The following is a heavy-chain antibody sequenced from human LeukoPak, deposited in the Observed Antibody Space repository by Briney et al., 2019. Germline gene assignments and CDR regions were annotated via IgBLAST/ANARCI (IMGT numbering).Heavy chain of an antibody. J-gene: IGHJ4*02. CDR1: GYTLTELS. CDR3: ATDLKDIVVVPAAPHFDY. D-gene: IGHD2-2*01. Sequence: ASVKVSCKVSGYTLTELSMHWVRQAPGKGLEWMGGFDPEGGETIYAQKFQGRVTMTEDTSTDTAYMELSSLRSEDTAVYYCATDLKDIVVVPAAPHFDYWGQGTLVTVSS. V-gene: IGHV1-24*01. CDR2: FDPEGGET.